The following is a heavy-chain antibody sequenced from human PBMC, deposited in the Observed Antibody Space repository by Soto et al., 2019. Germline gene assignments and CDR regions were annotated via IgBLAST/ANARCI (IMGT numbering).Heavy chain of an antibody. CDR1: GGSISGYY. J-gene: IGHJ4*02. Sequence: SETLSLTCTVSGGSISGYYWSWVRQSPGKRPEWIGYIYYSGNTLYNPSLKSRVTISVDTSKNQFSLNLSSVTAADTAMYYCARGVGIAVAGMGNYWGQGTLVTVSS. CDR2: IYYSGNT. CDR3: ARGVGIAVAGMGNY. D-gene: IGHD6-19*01. V-gene: IGHV4-59*12.